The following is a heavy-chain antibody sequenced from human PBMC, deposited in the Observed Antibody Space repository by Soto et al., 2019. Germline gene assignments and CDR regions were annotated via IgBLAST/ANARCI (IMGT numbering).Heavy chain of an antibody. D-gene: IGHD6-13*01. CDR2: ISSSSSYI. CDR1: VFTFSSYS. J-gene: IGHJ6*02. Sequence: PGWSLRLSCADSVFTFSSYSMNWVRQAPGKGLEWVSSISSSSSYIYYADSVKGRFTISRDNAKNSLYLQMNSLRAEDTAVYYCARVSIAAGSYYYYGMDVWGQGTTVTVSS. V-gene: IGHV3-21*01. CDR3: ARVSIAAGSYYYYGMDV.